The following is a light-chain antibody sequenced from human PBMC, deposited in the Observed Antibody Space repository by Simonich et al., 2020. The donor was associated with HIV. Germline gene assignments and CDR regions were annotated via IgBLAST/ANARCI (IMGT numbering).Light chain of an antibody. J-gene: IGKJ3*01. CDR3: QQYGSSPFT. Sequence: DIQMTQSSSILSASVGDRVTITCRASQSISSWLAWYQQKPGKAPKLLIYKASSLESGVPSRFSGSGSGTEFTLTISRLEPEDFAVYYCQQYGSSPFTFGPGTKVDIK. CDR1: QSISSW. V-gene: IGKV1-5*03. CDR2: KAS.